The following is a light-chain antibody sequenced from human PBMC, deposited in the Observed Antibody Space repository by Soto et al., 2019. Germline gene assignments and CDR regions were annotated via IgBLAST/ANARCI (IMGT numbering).Light chain of an antibody. Sequence: QSVLTQRPSVSAAPGQKVTISCSGSSSNIGNNYVSWYQQFPEAAPRLLMYDNDKRPSGIPDRFSGSKSGTSATLVITGLQTGDEADYYCATWDRSLSAGVFGGGTKLTVL. V-gene: IGLV1-51*01. CDR2: DND. J-gene: IGLJ2*01. CDR1: SSNIGNNY. CDR3: ATWDRSLSAGV.